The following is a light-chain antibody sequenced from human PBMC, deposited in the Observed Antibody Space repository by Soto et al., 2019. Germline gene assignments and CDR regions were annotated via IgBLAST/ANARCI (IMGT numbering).Light chain of an antibody. CDR2: GAS. CDR3: QQYNNWPPDRT. V-gene: IGKV3-20*01. J-gene: IGKJ1*01. CDR1: QSVSNTY. Sequence: EIVLTQSPGTLSLSPGERATLSCRASQSVSNTYLAWYQHKPGQAPRLLIYGASDRATGIPDRFSGSGSVTDFTLTISSLEPEDFALYYCQQYNNWPPDRTFGQGTKVEIK.